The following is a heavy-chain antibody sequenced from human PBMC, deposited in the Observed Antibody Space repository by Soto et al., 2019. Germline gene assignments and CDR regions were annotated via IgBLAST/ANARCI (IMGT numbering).Heavy chain of an antibody. Sequence: ASVKVSCKASGYTFIGYYIHWVRQAPGQGLEWMGWINPNSGGTNYAQRFQGWVTMTRDRSISTAYMELSRLKSDDTAVYYCARVGGGLASLGYYGMDVWGQGTTVTISS. CDR3: ARVGGGLASLGYYGMDV. V-gene: IGHV1-2*04. D-gene: IGHD3-10*01. CDR1: GYTFIGYY. CDR2: INPNSGGT. J-gene: IGHJ6*02.